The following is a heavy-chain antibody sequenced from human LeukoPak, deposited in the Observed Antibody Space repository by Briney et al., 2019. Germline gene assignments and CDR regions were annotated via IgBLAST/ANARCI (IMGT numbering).Heavy chain of an antibody. D-gene: IGHD3-9*01. V-gene: IGHV1-2*06. Sequence: ASVKVSCKASGYTFTGYYMHWVRQAPGQGREWMGRINPNSGGTNYAQKFQGRVTMTRDTSISTAYMELSRLRSDDTAVYYCATYYDILTGYSPLDYWGQGTLVTVSS. CDR3: ATYYDILTGYSPLDY. CDR2: INPNSGGT. J-gene: IGHJ4*02. CDR1: GYTFTGYY.